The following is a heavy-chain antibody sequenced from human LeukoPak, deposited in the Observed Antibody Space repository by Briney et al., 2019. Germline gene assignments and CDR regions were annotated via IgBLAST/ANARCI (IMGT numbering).Heavy chain of an antibody. CDR1: GFTFSSYA. D-gene: IGHD2-2*01. Sequence: GGSLRLSCAASGFTFSSYAMSWVRQAPGKGLEWVSAISGSGGSTYYADSVKGRFTISRDNSKNTLYLQMNSLRAEDTAVYYCAKERCSITSCYRYYYYGMDVWGQGTTVTVSS. CDR3: AKERCSITSCYRYYYYGMDV. CDR2: ISGSGGST. V-gene: IGHV3-23*01. J-gene: IGHJ6*02.